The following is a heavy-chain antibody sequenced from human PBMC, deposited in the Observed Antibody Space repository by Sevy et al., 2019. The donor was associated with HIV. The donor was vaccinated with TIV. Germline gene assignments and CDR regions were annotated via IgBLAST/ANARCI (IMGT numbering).Heavy chain of an antibody. J-gene: IGHJ4*02. CDR2: ISSDGTTI. Sequence: GESLKISCAASGFTFSSYEMNWVRQAPGKGLEWVSYISSDGTTIYYVDSVKGRFTISRDNAQNSVSLQMNSLRAEDTAVYYCARDLDDNSGYYYGAIDYWGQGTLVTVSS. CDR3: ARDLDDNSGYYYGAIDY. D-gene: IGHD3-22*01. V-gene: IGHV3-48*03. CDR1: GFTFSSYE.